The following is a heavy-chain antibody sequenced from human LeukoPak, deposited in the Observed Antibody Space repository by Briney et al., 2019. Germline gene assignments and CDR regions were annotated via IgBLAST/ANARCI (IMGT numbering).Heavy chain of an antibody. D-gene: IGHD2-2*02. V-gene: IGHV4-61*09. Sequence: SETLSLTCTVSGGSINSGSYYWNWIRRPAGKGLEWIGHIYTSGSTNYNPSLKSRVTISMDRSKNQFSVKLSSVTATDTAVYYCARSLYGLDASDIWGQGTMVTVSS. CDR2: IYTSGST. CDR3: ARSLYGLDASDI. CDR1: GGSINSGSYY. J-gene: IGHJ3*02.